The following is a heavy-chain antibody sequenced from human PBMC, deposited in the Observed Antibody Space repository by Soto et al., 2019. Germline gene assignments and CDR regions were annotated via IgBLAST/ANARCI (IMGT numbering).Heavy chain of an antibody. V-gene: IGHV2-5*02. CDR3: AYLPCSGGSCYWFSFSGMDV. J-gene: IGHJ6*02. D-gene: IGHD2-15*01. Sequence: QITLKESGPPLVKPTQTLTLTCTFSGFSLSTSGVGVAWIRQPPGKALEWLALIYWDDDKRSRPSLESRLTITKDTSKNQVVLTMTNMDAVDTATYYCAYLPCSGGSCYWFSFSGMDVWCQGTTVTVSS. CDR1: GFSLSTSGVG. CDR2: IYWDDDK.